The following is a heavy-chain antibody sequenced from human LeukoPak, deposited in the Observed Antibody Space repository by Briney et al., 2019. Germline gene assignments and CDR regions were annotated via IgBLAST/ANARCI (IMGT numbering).Heavy chain of an antibody. CDR2: INHSGST. CDR1: GGSMSSGAYY. V-gene: IGHV4-39*07. J-gene: IGHJ5*02. D-gene: IGHD6-6*01. CDR3: ARGGKGSSSPLVWFDP. Sequence: SETLSLTCTVSGGSMSSGAYYWSWIRQPPGKGLEWIGEINHSGSTNYNPSLKSRVTISVDTSKNQFSLKLSSVTAADTAVYYCARGGKGSSSPLVWFDPWGQGTLVTVSS.